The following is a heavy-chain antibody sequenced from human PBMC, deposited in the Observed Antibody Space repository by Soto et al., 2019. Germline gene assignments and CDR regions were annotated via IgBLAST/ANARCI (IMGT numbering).Heavy chain of an antibody. CDR2: VFHTGTT. CDR3: ARSAGWYAVHS. J-gene: IGHJ4*02. Sequence: QVQLQESGPGLVKPSGTLSLTCAVSGDSVSSPYYWCWVRQPPGKGLEWIGEVFHTGTTSYNPSLRGRVTISMDKANNQFSLDLSYVTAAATAVYYCARSAGWYAVHSWGPGTLVIVSS. V-gene: IGHV4-4*02. D-gene: IGHD6-19*01. CDR1: GDSVSSPYY.